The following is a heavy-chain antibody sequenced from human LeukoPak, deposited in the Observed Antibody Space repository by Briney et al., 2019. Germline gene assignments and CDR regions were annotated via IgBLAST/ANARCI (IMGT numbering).Heavy chain of an antibody. CDR1: GGSFSGYY. J-gene: IGHJ4*02. Sequence: SETLSLTCAVYGGSFSGYYWSWIRQPPGKGLEWIGEINHSGSTNYNPSLKSRVTISVDTSKNQFSLKLSSVTAADTAVYYCARHLWGAFVVVPAAPYLYFDYWGQGTLVTVSS. CDR2: INHSGST. D-gene: IGHD2-2*01. V-gene: IGHV4-34*01. CDR3: ARHLWGAFVVVPAAPYLYFDY.